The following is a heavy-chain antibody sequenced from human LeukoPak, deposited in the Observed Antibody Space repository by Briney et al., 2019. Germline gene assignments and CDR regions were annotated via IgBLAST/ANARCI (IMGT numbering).Heavy chain of an antibody. J-gene: IGHJ4*02. CDR1: GYSISSGYY. CDR3: ARAGYSSSWLRVRRYYFDY. Sequence: SETLSLTCTVSGYSISSGYYWGWIRQPPGKGLEWIGSIYYSGSTYYNPSLKSRVTISVDTSKNQFSLKLSSVTAADTAVYYCARAGYSSSWLRVRRYYFDYWGQGTLVTVSS. V-gene: IGHV4-38-2*02. CDR2: IYYSGST. D-gene: IGHD6-13*01.